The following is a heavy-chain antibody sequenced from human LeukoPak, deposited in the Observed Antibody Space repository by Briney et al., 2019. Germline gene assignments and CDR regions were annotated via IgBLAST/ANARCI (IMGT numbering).Heavy chain of an antibody. CDR1: GFTFSSYW. V-gene: IGHV3-74*01. D-gene: IGHD6-19*01. CDR3: ARDVEQWLGGVFDY. J-gene: IGHJ4*02. Sequence: PGGSLRLSCAASGFTFSSYWMHWVRQAPGKGLVWVSRINSDGSSTSYADSVKGRFTISRGNAKNTLYLQMNSLRAEDTAVYYCARDVEQWLGGVFDYWGQGTLVTVSS. CDR2: INSDGSST.